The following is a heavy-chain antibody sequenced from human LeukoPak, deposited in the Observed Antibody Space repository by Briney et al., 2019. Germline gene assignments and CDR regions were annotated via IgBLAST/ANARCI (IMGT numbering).Heavy chain of an antibody. V-gene: IGHV3-7*03. J-gene: IGHJ6*02. Sequence: GGSLRLSCAASRFTFSSYWMNWARQAPGKGLEWVASINHNGNVNYYVDSVKGRFTISRDNVKNSLYLQMSNLRAEDTAVYFCARGGGLDVWGQGATVTVSS. CDR1: RFTFSSYW. CDR2: INHNGNVN. CDR3: ARGGGLDV. D-gene: IGHD3-16*01.